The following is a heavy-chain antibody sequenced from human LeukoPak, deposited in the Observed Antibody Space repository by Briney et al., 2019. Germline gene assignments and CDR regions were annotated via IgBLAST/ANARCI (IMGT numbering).Heavy chain of an antibody. D-gene: IGHD5-18*01. Sequence: GGTLRLSCAASGFTFSSYGMSWVRQAPGKGLEWVSAISGSGGSTYYADSVKGRFTISRDNSKNTLYLQMNSLRAEDTAVYYCVREGSVHLAAISDNWGQGTLVTVSS. CDR3: VREGSVHLAAISDN. J-gene: IGHJ4*02. CDR1: GFTFSSYG. V-gene: IGHV3-23*01. CDR2: ISGSGGST.